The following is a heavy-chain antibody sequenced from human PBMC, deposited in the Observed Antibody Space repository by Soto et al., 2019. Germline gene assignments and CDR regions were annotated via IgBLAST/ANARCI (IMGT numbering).Heavy chain of an antibody. D-gene: IGHD3-10*01. CDR2: IYPGDSDT. CDR3: ARRMKLWFGELFHYYGMDV. CDR1: GYSFTSYW. V-gene: IGHV5-51*01. J-gene: IGHJ6*02. Sequence: PGESLKISCKGSGYSFTSYWIGWVRQMPGKGLEWMGIIYPGDSDTRYSPSFQGQVTISADKSISTAYLQWSSLKASDTAMYYCARRMKLWFGELFHYYGMDVWGQGTTVTVSS.